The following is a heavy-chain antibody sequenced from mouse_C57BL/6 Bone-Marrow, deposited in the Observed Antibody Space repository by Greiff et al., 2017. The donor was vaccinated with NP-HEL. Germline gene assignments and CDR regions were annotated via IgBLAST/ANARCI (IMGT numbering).Heavy chain of an antibody. CDR1: GFTFSDYY. CDR2: INYDGSST. V-gene: IGHV5-16*01. CDR3: ARERSSECYAMDY. J-gene: IGHJ4*01. D-gene: IGHD1-1*01. Sequence: EVQLVESEGGLVQPGSSMKLSCTASGFTFSDYYMAWVRQVPEKGLEWVANINYDGSSTYYLDSLKSRFIISRDNAKNILYLQMSSLKSEDTATYYCARERSSECYAMDYWGQGTSVTVSS.